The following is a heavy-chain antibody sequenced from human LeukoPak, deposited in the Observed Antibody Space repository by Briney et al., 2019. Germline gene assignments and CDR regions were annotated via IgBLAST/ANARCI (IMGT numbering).Heavy chain of an antibody. CDR1: GYSFTNYW. CDR3: ARRLYYSGSYYPFDY. J-gene: IGHJ4*02. D-gene: IGHD1-26*01. CDR2: IYPDDSDT. V-gene: IGHV5-51*01. Sequence: GESLKIACKCSGYSFTNYWIGWVRQLPGKGLEWMGIIYPDDSDTRYSPSFQGQVTISADKSISTAYLQWSSLKASDTAMYYCARRLYYSGSYYPFDYWGQGTLVTVSS.